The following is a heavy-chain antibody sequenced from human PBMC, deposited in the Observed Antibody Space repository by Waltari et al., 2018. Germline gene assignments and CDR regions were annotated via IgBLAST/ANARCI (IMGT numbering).Heavy chain of an antibody. J-gene: IGHJ4*02. Sequence: QVQLQESGPGLVTPSETLSLTCAVSGYSISSGYYWGWIRQPPGKGLEWIGSIYHSGSTYYNPSLKSRVTISVDTSKNQFSLKLSSVTAADTAVYYCARHNGGSYRYYFDYWGQGTLVTVSS. CDR3: ARHNGGSYRYYFDY. D-gene: IGHD1-26*01. V-gene: IGHV4-38-2*01. CDR2: IYHSGST. CDR1: GYSISSGYY.